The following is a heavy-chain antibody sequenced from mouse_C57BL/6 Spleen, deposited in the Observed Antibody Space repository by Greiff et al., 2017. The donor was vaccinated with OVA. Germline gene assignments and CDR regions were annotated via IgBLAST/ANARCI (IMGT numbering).Heavy chain of an antibody. CDR1: GYAFSSSW. D-gene: IGHD4-1*01. CDR2: LYPGDGDT. J-gene: IGHJ2*01. Sequence: VQLQQSGPELVKPGASVKISCKASGYAFSSSWLNWVKQRPGKGLEWIGRLYPGDGDTNYNGKFKGKATRTADKSSSTAYMQLSSLTSEDSAVYFCARTGTGNFDYWGQGTTLTVSS. CDR3: ARTGTGNFDY. V-gene: IGHV1-82*01.